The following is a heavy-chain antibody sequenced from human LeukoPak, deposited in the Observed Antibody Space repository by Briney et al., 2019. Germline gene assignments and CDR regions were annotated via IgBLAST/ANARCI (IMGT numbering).Heavy chain of an antibody. J-gene: IGHJ4*02. CDR1: GGSISSGGYY. CDR3: ARVIPHGWRQNDF. CDR2: IYHSGST. V-gene: IGHV4-30-2*01. Sequence: SETLSLTCTVSGGSISSGGYYWSWIRQPPGKGLEWIGYIYHSGSTNYNPSLKSRVTISVDASKNQFSLKLSSVTAADTATYFCARVIPHGWRQNDFWGQGMLVTVSS. D-gene: IGHD3-3*01.